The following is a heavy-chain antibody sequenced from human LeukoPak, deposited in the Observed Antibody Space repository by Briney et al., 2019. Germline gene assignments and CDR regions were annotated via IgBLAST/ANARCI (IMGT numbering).Heavy chain of an antibody. V-gene: IGHV1-18*01. CDR2: ISAYNGNT. CDR3: ARVVVVPAAIPDAFDI. CDR1: GYTFTSYG. J-gene: IGHJ3*02. Sequence: GASVKVSCKASGYTFTSYGISWVRQAPGQGLEWMGWISAYNGNTNYAQKLQGRVPMTTDTSTSTAYMELRSLRSDDTAVYYCARVVVVPAAIPDAFDIWGQGTMVTVSS. D-gene: IGHD2-2*02.